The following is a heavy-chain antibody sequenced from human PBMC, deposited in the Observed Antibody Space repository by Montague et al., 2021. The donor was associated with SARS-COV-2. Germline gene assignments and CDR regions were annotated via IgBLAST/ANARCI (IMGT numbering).Heavy chain of an antibody. Sequence: TLSLTRTVSGGSISSGYFYWSWNWQRAGQGLDWIGLINAGGNTNYXPSHKIPVTIAVDTSQNQLSLKLGSATAADTAVYYCASVYTVTYYFDYWGRGTLVTVSS. V-gene: IGHV4-61*02. D-gene: IGHD4-17*01. CDR2: INAGGNT. CDR1: GGSISSGYFY. J-gene: IGHJ4*02. CDR3: ASVYTVTYYFDY.